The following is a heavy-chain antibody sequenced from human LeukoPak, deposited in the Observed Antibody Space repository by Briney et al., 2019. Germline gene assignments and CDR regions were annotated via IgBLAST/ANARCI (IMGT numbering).Heavy chain of an antibody. CDR2: ISSSSSYI. J-gene: IGHJ6*02. Sequence: GGSLRLSCAASGFTFSSYSMNWVRQAPGKGLEWVSSISSSSSYIYYADSVKGRFTISRDNAKNSLYLQMNSLRAEDTAVYYCARAPYCGGDCYSGEVIAGPYYYGMDVWGQGTTVTVSS. CDR1: GFTFSSYS. D-gene: IGHD2-21*02. CDR3: ARAPYCGGDCYSGEVIAGPYYYGMDV. V-gene: IGHV3-21*01.